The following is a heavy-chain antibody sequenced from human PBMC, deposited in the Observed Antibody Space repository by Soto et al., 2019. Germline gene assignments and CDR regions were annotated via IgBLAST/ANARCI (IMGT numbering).Heavy chain of an antibody. J-gene: IGHJ4*02. CDR1: GGTFSSYA. CDR2: IIPIFGTA. CDR3: ARDRGYYDSSGYSLGSPASLDY. V-gene: IGHV1-69*06. D-gene: IGHD3-22*01. Sequence: RASVKVSCKASGGTFSSYAISWVRQAPGQGLEWMGGIIPIFGTANYAQKFQGRVTITADKSTSTAYMELSSLRSEDTAVYYCARDRGYYDSSGYSLGSPASLDYWGQGTLVTVSS.